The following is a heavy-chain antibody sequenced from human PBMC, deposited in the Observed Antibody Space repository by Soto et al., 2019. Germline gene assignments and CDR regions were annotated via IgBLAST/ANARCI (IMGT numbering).Heavy chain of an antibody. J-gene: IGHJ4*02. D-gene: IGHD2-2*01. Sequence: QVQLVESGGGLVKPGGSLRLSCAASGFTFSDDYMSWIRQAPGKGLEWVSYISSSSSYTNYADSVKGRFTISRDNAQNSLYLQMNSLRAEDTAVYYCARALEGKVPFDYWGQGTLVTVSS. CDR1: GFTFSDDY. CDR3: ARALEGKVPFDY. CDR2: ISSSSSYT. V-gene: IGHV3-11*05.